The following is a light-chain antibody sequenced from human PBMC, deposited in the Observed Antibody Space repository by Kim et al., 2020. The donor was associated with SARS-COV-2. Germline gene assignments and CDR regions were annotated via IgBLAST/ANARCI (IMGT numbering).Light chain of an antibody. V-gene: IGKV3-20*01. CDR3: QQYGTSTGYT. J-gene: IGKJ2*01. CDR1: QSVSRNY. Sequence: SPGERATLSCRASQSVSRNYLAWYQQKPGQAPRLLIYAASSRATGIPDRFSGSGSQTDFTLTINGLEPEDFALYYCQQYGTSTGYTFGQGTKLEI. CDR2: AAS.